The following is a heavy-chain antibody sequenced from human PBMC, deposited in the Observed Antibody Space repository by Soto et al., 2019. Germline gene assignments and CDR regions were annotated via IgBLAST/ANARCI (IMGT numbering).Heavy chain of an antibody. Sequence: EVQLVESGGGLVQPGGSLRLSCAASGFTFSSDWMHWVRQAPGKGLVWVSRINNDGSSTNYGDSVKGRFTIARDNAKNTLYLQINSLRADDTAVYYSARGGCTSTSCLDYWGQRTLVTVSS. V-gene: IGHV3-74*01. CDR1: GFTFSSDW. D-gene: IGHD2-2*01. CDR3: ARGGCTSTSCLDY. J-gene: IGHJ4*02. CDR2: INNDGSST.